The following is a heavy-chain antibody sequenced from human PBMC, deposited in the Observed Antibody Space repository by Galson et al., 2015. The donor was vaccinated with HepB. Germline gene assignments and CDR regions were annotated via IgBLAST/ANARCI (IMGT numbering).Heavy chain of an antibody. Sequence: SLRLSCATSGFRFSSCWMTWVRQAPGKGLEWVVSIKGDGSEIHYVDSVKGRFTISRDNAKNSLHLQMDSLRADDTAIYYCARVGTQTTRDAFDIWGQGTMVTVSS. CDR2: IKGDGSEI. D-gene: IGHD1-14*01. CDR3: ARVGTQTTRDAFDI. CDR1: GFRFSSCW. V-gene: IGHV3-7*03. J-gene: IGHJ3*02.